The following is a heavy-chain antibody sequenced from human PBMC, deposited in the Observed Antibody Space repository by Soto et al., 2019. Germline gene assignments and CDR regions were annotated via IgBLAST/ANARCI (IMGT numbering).Heavy chain of an antibody. J-gene: IGHJ4*02. CDR1: GFSLSTSRVG. CDR3: VHSGVVAYEAGFAS. CDR2: IYWDDDK. D-gene: IGHD2-15*01. Sequence: QITLKESGPTLVRPTQTLTLTCTFSGFSLSTSRVGVGWIRQPPGKALQWLALIYWDDDKRYTPSLKSRLTVPKDTSKNQVVLNRTNMEPVDTPTLSCVHSGVVAYEAGFASWGQGTLVTVSS. V-gene: IGHV2-5*02.